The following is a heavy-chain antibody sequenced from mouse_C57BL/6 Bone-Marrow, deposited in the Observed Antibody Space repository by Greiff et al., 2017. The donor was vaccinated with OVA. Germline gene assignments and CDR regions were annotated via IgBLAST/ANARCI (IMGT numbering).Heavy chain of an antibody. CDR1: GYSFTSYY. CDR3: ARYYSYFDY. D-gene: IGHD1-1*01. V-gene: IGHV1-66*01. CDR2: IYPGSGNT. Sequence: VQGVESGPELVKPGASVKISCKASGYSFTSYYIHWVKQRPGQGLEWIGWIYPGSGNTKYNEKFKGKATLTADTSSSTAYMQLSSLTSEDSAVYYCARYYSYFDYWGQGTTLTVSS. J-gene: IGHJ2*01.